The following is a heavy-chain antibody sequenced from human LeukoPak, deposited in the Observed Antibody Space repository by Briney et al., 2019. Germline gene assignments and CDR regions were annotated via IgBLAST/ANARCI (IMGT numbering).Heavy chain of an antibody. Sequence: SETLSLTCTVSGGSISRYYWSWIRQSPGKGLEWIGFIYYTGSTNYNPSLKSRVTISVDTSKNQFSLKLSSVTAADTAVYYCARGAFWSGYAFDIWGQGTMVTVSS. V-gene: IGHV4-59*08. CDR1: GGSISRYY. CDR2: IYYTGST. D-gene: IGHD3-3*01. J-gene: IGHJ3*02. CDR3: ARGAFWSGYAFDI.